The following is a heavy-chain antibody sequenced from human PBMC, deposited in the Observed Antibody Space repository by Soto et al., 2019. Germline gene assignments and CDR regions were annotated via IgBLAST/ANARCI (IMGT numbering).Heavy chain of an antibody. CDR1: GFTFRSYA. CDR3: ARDYETSSAVYYYYGMDV. Sequence: QVQLVESGGGVVQPGRSLRLSCGASGFTFRSYALHWVRQAPGKGLEWVATISHDGNNKYYADSVKGRFALSRANSMNAMFLQMDRLRPEDTPRYYCARDYETSSAVYYYYGMDVWGHGTTVTVSS. CDR2: ISHDGNNK. V-gene: IGHV3-30*09. J-gene: IGHJ6*02. D-gene: IGHD2-2*01.